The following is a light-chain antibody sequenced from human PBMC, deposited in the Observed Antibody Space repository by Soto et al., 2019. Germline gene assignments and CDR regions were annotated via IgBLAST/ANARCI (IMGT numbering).Light chain of an antibody. CDR3: QQYNNWPPRT. CDR1: QSVSSN. J-gene: IGKJ4*01. CDR2: GAS. V-gene: IGKV3-15*01. Sequence: EIVMPQSPATLSVSPGERATLSCRASQSVSSNLAWYQQKPGQAPRLLIYGASPRTTGIPARFSGSGSVTEFTLTISSLQSEDFVVYYCQQYNNWPPRTFGGGNKVESK.